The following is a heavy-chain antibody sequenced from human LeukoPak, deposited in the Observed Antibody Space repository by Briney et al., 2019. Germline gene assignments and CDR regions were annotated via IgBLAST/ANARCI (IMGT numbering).Heavy chain of an antibody. V-gene: IGHV1-18*01. J-gene: IGHJ3*02. Sequence: GASVKVSCKASGYTFTSYGITWVRQAPGQGLEWMGWINANNGNTNYAQNLQGRVTMTRDTSTSTAYMELRSLRSDDTAVYYCARGTESSSWYPYDAFDIWGQGTMVTVSS. CDR2: INANNGNT. CDR3: ARGTESSSWYPYDAFDI. CDR1: GYTFTSYG. D-gene: IGHD6-13*01.